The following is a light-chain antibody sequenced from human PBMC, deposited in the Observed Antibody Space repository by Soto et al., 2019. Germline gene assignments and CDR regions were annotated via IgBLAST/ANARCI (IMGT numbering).Light chain of an antibody. V-gene: IGLV2-14*01. CDR2: EVS. CDR1: SSDVGGYNY. Sequence: QSALTQPASVSGSHGQSITISCTGTSSDVGGYNYVSWYQQHPGKAPKLMIYEVSNRPSGVSNRFSGSKSGNTASLTISGLQAEDEADYYCSLYTSENTYVFGTGTNLTVL. CDR3: SLYTSENTYV. J-gene: IGLJ1*01.